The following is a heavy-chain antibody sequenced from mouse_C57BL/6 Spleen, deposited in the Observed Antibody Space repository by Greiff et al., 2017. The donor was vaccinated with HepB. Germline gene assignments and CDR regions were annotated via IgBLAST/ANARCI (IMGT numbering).Heavy chain of an antibody. CDR2: ISYDGSN. V-gene: IGHV3-6*01. D-gene: IGHD1-1*01. Sequence: EVQRVESGPGLVKPSQSLSLTCSVTGYSITSGYYWNWIRQFPGNKLEWMGYISYDGSNNYNPSLKNRISITRDTSKNQFFLKLNSVTTEDTATYYCARDPDYGSSWYAMDYWGQGTSVTVSS. CDR1: GYSITSGYY. J-gene: IGHJ4*01. CDR3: ARDPDYGSSWYAMDY.